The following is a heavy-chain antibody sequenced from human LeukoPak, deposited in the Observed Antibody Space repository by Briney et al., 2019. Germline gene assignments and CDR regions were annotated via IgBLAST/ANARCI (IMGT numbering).Heavy chain of an antibody. D-gene: IGHD3-22*01. CDR2: IIPIFGTA. Sequence: SVKVSXKASGGTFSSYAISWVRQAPGQGLEWMGGIIPIFGTANYAQKFQGRVTITTDESTGTAYMELSSLRSEDTAVYYCARDHYDSSGYYYVDPNWFDPWGQGTLVTVSS. CDR3: ARDHYDSSGYYYVDPNWFDP. V-gene: IGHV1-69*05. CDR1: GGTFSSYA. J-gene: IGHJ5*02.